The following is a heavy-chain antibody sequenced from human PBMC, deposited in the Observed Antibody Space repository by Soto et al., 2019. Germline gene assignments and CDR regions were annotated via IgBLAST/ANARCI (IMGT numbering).Heavy chain of an antibody. CDR2: IIPIVGTA. D-gene: IGHD4-17*01. CDR1: GGTFSSYA. J-gene: IGHJ4*02. Sequence: QVQLVQSGAEVKKPGSSVKVSCKASGGTFSSYAISWVRQAPGQGLEWMGGIIPIVGTANYAQKSQGRVTITADESTSTAYMELSRLRSEDTAVYYCARDRRYGGHFDYWGQGTLVTVSS. V-gene: IGHV1-69*12. CDR3: ARDRRYGGHFDY.